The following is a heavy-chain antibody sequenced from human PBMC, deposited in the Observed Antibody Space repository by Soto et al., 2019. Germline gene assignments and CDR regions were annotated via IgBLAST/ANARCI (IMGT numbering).Heavy chain of an antibody. D-gene: IGHD1-1*01. J-gene: IGHJ6*02. V-gene: IGHV1-69*13. CDR1: GGTFSDFT. CDR3: ARNGTLTGYSYGMDV. CDR2: IIPIFDTA. Sequence: ASVKVSCKASGGTFSDFTINCVRQAPGQRLEWMGGIIPIFDTANYAENFQGRVTITADESTSTSFMEVSSLRSEDTAVYYCARNGTLTGYSYGMDVWGQGTMVTVSS.